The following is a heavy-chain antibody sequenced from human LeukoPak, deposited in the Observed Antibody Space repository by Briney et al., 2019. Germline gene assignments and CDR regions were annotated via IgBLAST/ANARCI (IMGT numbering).Heavy chain of an antibody. V-gene: IGHV4-34*01. CDR1: GGFFTGYY. Sequence: KSSETLSLTCAVYGGFFTGYYWSWIRQPPGKGLEWIGEINHSGSTHYNPSLKSRVTISVDTSKNQFSLKLSSVTAADTAVYYCARGLYGMDVWGQGTTITVSS. CDR2: INHSGST. CDR3: ARGLYGMDV. J-gene: IGHJ6*02.